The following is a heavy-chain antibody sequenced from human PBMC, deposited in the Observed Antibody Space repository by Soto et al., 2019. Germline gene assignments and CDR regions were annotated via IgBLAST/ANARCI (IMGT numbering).Heavy chain of an antibody. V-gene: IGHV4-39*01. D-gene: IGHD1-20*01. Sequence: PSETLSLTCTVSGGSISSSSYYWGWIRQPPGKGLGWIGSIYYSGSTYYNPSLKSRVTISVDTSKNQFSLKLSSVTAADTAVYYCARPKYNWNRYFDYWGQGTLVTVSS. CDR3: ARPKYNWNRYFDY. J-gene: IGHJ4*02. CDR1: GGSISSSSYY. CDR2: IYYSGST.